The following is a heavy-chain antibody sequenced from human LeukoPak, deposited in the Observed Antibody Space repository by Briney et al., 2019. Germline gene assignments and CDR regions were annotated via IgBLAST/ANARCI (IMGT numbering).Heavy chain of an antibody. J-gene: IGHJ3*02. V-gene: IGHV3-21*01. D-gene: IGHD2-2*01. Sequence: PGGSLRLSCAASGFTFSSYSMNWVRQAPGKGLEWVSSISSSSSFIYYADSVKGRFTVSRDTAKNSLYLQINSLRAEDTAVYYCARAGTMYRQPDAFDIWGQGTMVTVSS. CDR1: GFTFSSYS. CDR2: ISSSSSFI. CDR3: ARAGTMYRQPDAFDI.